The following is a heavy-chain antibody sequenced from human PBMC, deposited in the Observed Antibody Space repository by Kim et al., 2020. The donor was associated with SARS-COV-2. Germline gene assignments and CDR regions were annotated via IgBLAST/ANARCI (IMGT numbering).Heavy chain of an antibody. Sequence: GGSLRLSCAASGFTFSDYYMSWIRQAPGKGLEWVSYISSSGSTIYYADSVKGRFTISRDNAKNSLYLQMNSLRAEDTAVYYCARDLQYYDILTGYRSYNWFDPWGQGTLVTVSS. D-gene: IGHD3-9*01. CDR3: ARDLQYYDILTGYRSYNWFDP. V-gene: IGHV3-11*01. CDR1: GFTFSDYY. J-gene: IGHJ5*02. CDR2: ISSSGSTI.